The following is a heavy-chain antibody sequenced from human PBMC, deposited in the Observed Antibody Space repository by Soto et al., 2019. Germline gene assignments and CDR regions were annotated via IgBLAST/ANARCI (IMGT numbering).Heavy chain of an antibody. CDR1: GGSFSGYY. J-gene: IGHJ6*02. CDR2: INHSGST. D-gene: IGHD5-18*01. CDR3: ARGLGVEWDTAMVTAHYYYGMDV. V-gene: IGHV4-34*01. Sequence: SETLSLTCAVYGGSFSGYYWSWIRQPPGKGLEWIGEINHSGSTNYNPSLKSRVTISVATSKNQFSLKLSSVTAADTAVYYCARGLGVEWDTAMVTAHYYYGMDVWGQGTTVTVSS.